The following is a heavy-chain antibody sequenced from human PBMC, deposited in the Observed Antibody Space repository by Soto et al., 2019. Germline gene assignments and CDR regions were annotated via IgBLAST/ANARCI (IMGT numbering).Heavy chain of an antibody. V-gene: IGHV4-59*02. J-gene: IGHJ4*02. CDR1: GGSVSSYY. Sequence: SETQSLTCTVSGGSVSSYYWSWIRQPPGKGLEWIGYIYYSGSTNYNPSLKSRVTISVDTSKNQFSLKLSSVTAADTAVYYCASSYYYDSSGYFPFDYWGQGTLVTVSS. CDR3: ASSYYYDSSGYFPFDY. D-gene: IGHD3-22*01. CDR2: IYYSGST.